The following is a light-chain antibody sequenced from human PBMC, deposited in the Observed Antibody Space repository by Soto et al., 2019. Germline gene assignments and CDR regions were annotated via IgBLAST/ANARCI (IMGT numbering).Light chain of an antibody. V-gene: IGLV1-40*01. Sequence: QSVLTQPPSVSGAPGQRLTISCAGTSSNIGAGFDVHWYQQLPGTAPKLLIYANDDRPSGVPDRFSGSTSGTSASLAITGLQAEDAADYYCHSYDNSLLAYVFGGGTKLTVL. CDR1: SSNIGAGFD. J-gene: IGLJ2*01. CDR2: AND. CDR3: HSYDNSLLAYV.